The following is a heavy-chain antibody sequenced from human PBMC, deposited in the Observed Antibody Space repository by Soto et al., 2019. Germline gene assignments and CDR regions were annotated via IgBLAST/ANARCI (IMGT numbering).Heavy chain of an antibody. Sequence: GGSLRLSCAASGFTFSSYAMSWVRQAPGKGLEWVSAISGSGGSTYYADSVKGRFTISRDNSKNTLYLQMNSLRAEDTAVYYCAKTRGTMVRGVIKTYYYYYMDVWGKGTTVTVSS. V-gene: IGHV3-23*01. CDR1: GFTFSSYA. CDR2: ISGSGGST. D-gene: IGHD3-10*01. CDR3: AKTRGTMVRGVIKTYYYYYMDV. J-gene: IGHJ6*03.